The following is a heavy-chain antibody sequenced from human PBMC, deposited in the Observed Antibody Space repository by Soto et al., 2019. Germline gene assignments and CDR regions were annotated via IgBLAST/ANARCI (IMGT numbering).Heavy chain of an antibody. CDR2: MNPNSGAT. Sequence: QVQLVQSGAEMKRPGASVSVSCKASGNTFTTYDVNWVRQATGQGLEWMGWMNPNSGATGYAQKFQGRVTMTRNTSLSTAYMELSRLTAEDTAVYYCARGPRCRGTSCPNGFAPWGQGTLVTVSS. CDR1: GNTFTTYD. CDR3: ARGPRCRGTSCPNGFAP. V-gene: IGHV1-8*01. J-gene: IGHJ5*02. D-gene: IGHD2-2*01.